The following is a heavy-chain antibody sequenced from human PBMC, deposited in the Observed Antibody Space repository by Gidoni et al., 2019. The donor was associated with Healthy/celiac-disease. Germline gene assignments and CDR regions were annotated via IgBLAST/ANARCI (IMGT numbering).Heavy chain of an antibody. Sequence: QVQLVQSGPEVKKPGASVKVSCKASGYTFTSSDINGVRQATGQGLEGMGWMNPNSGNTGYAQKFQGRVTMTRNTSISTAYMELSSLRSEDTAVYYCARGRLGYDDSSGYYYVWGQGTLVTVSS. CDR1: GYTFTSSD. CDR2: MNPNSGNT. J-gene: IGHJ4*02. V-gene: IGHV1-8*01. D-gene: IGHD3-22*01. CDR3: ARGRLGYDDSSGYYYV.